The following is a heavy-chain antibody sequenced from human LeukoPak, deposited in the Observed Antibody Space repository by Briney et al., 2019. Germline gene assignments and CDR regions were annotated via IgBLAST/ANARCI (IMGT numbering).Heavy chain of an antibody. CDR3: ARDYDSSGDYRYYFDY. Sequence: ASVKVSCKASGYTFTSYGISWVRRAPGQGLEWMGWISAYNGNTNYAQKLQGRVTMTTDTSTSTAYMELRSLRSDDTAVYYCARDYDSSGDYRYYFDYWGQGTLVTVSS. CDR1: GYTFTSYG. D-gene: IGHD3-22*01. V-gene: IGHV1-18*01. CDR2: ISAYNGNT. J-gene: IGHJ4*02.